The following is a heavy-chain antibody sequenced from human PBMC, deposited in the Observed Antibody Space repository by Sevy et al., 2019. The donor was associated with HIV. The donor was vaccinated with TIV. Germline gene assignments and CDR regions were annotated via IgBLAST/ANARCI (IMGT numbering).Heavy chain of an antibody. Sequence: GGSLRLSCAASGFTFAKYSMSWVRQAPGKGLEWVSTFSFGCGRINYADSVKGRFTISRDDSKNTLFLQMNSLRAEDTATYFCAIEVCTQPHDYLGQGSLVTVSS. CDR2: FSFGCGRI. CDR1: GFTFAKYS. J-gene: IGHJ4*02. CDR3: AIEVCTQPHDY. D-gene: IGHD2-8*01. V-gene: IGHV3-23*01.